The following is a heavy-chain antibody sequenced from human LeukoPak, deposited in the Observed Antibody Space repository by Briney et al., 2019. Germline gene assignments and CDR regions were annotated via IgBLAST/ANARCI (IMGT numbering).Heavy chain of an antibody. CDR3: ASPGLRFLDNAFDI. CDR1: GYTFTSYG. CDR2: IIPILGIA. J-gene: IGHJ3*02. Sequence: GASVKVSCKASGYTFTSYGISWVRQAPGQGLEWMGRIIPILGIANYAQKFQGRVTITADKSTSTAYMELSSLRSEDTAVYYCASPGLRFLDNAFDIWGQGTMVTVSS. D-gene: IGHD3-3*01. V-gene: IGHV1-69*04.